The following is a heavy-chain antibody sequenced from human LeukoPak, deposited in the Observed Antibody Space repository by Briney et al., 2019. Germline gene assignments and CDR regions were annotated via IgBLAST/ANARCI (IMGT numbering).Heavy chain of an antibody. V-gene: IGHV4-61*01. Sequence: SETLSLTCSVSGGSVSSATNYWSWIRQPPGKGLEWIGYIYYSGSTNYNPSLKSRVTISVDTSKNQFSLKLSSVTAADTAVYYCARDGYSSGWYESSWFDPWGQGTLVTVSS. J-gene: IGHJ5*02. CDR1: GGSVSSATNY. D-gene: IGHD6-19*01. CDR3: ARDGYSSGWYESSWFDP. CDR2: IYYSGST.